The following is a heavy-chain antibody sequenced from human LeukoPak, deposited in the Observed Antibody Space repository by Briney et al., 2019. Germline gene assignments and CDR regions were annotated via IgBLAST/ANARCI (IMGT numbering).Heavy chain of an antibody. Sequence: SETLSLTCTVSGGYLSSYSWSWIRQPAGKGLEWIGRIYTSGSTSYNPSLTSRVSMSLDTSKKQISLKLSSVTAADTAVYYCARETLTFPDFWGQGTLVTVSS. V-gene: IGHV4-4*07. D-gene: IGHD3-9*01. CDR1: GGYLSSYS. J-gene: IGHJ4*02. CDR2: IYTSGST. CDR3: ARETLTFPDF.